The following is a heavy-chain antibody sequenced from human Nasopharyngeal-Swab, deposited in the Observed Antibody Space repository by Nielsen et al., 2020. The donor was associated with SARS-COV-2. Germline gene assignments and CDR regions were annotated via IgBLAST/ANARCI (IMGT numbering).Heavy chain of an antibody. J-gene: IGHJ4*02. CDR2: ISYDGSNK. D-gene: IGHD6-19*01. Sequence: GESLKISCAASGFTFSSYGMHWVRQAPGKGLEWVAVISYDGSNKNYTDSVKGRFTISRDNSKKTLYLQMNSLRADDTAVYYCARGSIAVAGTFHFDYWGQGTLVTVSS. CDR1: GFTFSSYG. CDR3: ARGSIAVAGTFHFDY. V-gene: IGHV3-30*03.